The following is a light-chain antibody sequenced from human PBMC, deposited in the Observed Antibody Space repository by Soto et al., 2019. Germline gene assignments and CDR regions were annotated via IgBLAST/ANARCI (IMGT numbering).Light chain of an antibody. Sequence: EMVLTQSPGTLSLSPGERATLSSRASETVTSSRLAWYQQKPGQAPRLLIYGASRRATGIPDRFSGSGSGTDFTLTISRLEPDDFAVYYCQQYRSLPLGFAFGPGTTLDTK. V-gene: IGKV3-20*01. J-gene: IGKJ3*01. CDR1: ETVTSSR. CDR2: GAS. CDR3: QQYRSLPLGFA.